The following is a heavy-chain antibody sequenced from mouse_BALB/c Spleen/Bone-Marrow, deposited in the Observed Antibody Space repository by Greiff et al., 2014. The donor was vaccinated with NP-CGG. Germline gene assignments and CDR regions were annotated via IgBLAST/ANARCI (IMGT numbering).Heavy chain of an antibody. Sequence: QVQLKESGPGLVAPSGFSLAGYGVNWVRQPPGKGLEWLGMIWGDGSTDYNSALKSRLNISKDNSKSQVFLKMNSLQTDDTARYYCARELHPWGQGTLVTVSA. CDR1: FSLAGYG. CDR3: ARELHP. J-gene: IGHJ3*01. CDR2: IWGDGST. V-gene: IGHV2-6-7*01.